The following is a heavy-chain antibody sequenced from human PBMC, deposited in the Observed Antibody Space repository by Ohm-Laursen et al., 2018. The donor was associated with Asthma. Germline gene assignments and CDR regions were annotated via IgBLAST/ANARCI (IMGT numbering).Heavy chain of an antibody. CDR1: GYSFTSYW. Sequence: GESLRISCKGSGYSFTSYWLGWVRQMPGKGLEGMGIIYPGDSDTRYSPSFQGQVTISANKSISTAYLQWSSLKASDTAMYYCARLEDYSNYLNWFDPWGQGTLVTVSS. D-gene: IGHD4-11*01. CDR2: IYPGDSDT. V-gene: IGHV5-51*01. J-gene: IGHJ5*02. CDR3: ARLEDYSNYLNWFDP.